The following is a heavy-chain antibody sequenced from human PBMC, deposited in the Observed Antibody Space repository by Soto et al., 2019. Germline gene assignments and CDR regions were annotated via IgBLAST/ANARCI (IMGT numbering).Heavy chain of an antibody. CDR3: ERDDLTALGRSIRAGDGDY. CDR2: IIPIFGTA. V-gene: IGHV1-69*01. J-gene: IGHJ4*02. Sequence: QVQLVQSGAEVKKPGSSVKVSCKASGGTFSSYAISWVRQAPGQGLEWMGGIIPIFGTANYAQKFQGRVTITADEYKSTAYMELSSLRSEDTAVYYCERDDLTALGRSIRAGDGDYWGQGTLVTVSS. CDR1: GGTFSSYA. D-gene: IGHD1-26*01.